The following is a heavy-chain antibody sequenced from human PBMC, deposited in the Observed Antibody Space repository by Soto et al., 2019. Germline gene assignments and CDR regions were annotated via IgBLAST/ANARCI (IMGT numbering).Heavy chain of an antibody. Sequence: EVQLVESVGGRVQPGGSLRLSCVASGFTFSSYLMNWVRQAPGKGLEWVPAISGSSGYIYSTDSGRGRFTISRDNAKNSVYLQMNSLRVDDKAVYYCARDPSGALPGFDYWGQGILVTVYS. CDR1: GFTFSSYL. CDR3: ARDPSGALPGFDY. J-gene: IGHJ4*02. D-gene: IGHD3-3*01. V-gene: IGHV3-21*02. CDR2: ISGSSGYI.